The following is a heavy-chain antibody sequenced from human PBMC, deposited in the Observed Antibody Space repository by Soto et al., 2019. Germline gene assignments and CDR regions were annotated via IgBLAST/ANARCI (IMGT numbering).Heavy chain of an antibody. CDR1: GFTFSSYW. CDR3: ARGITGTTVDY. D-gene: IGHD1-7*01. J-gene: IGHJ4*02. V-gene: IGHV3-74*01. CDR2: INSDGSST. Sequence: GGSLRLSCAASGFTFSSYWMHWDRQAPGKGLVWVSRINSDGSSTSYADSVKGRFTISRDNAKNTLYLQMNSLRAEDTAVYYCARGITGTTVDYWGQGTLVTVSS.